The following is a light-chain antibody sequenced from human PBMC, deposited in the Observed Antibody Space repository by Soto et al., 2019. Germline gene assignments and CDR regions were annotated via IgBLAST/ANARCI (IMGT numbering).Light chain of an antibody. CDR1: QSISGY. CDR3: QHSYSNFPIT. J-gene: IGKJ5*01. V-gene: IGKV1-39*01. Sequence: EIQVTQSPSSLSASVGDRVTISCRASQSISGYLNWYQQKPGKAPNLLIFDASSLQSGVPSRFSGRGSGAEYTLTISSLQPEDFATYFCQHSYSNFPITFGQGTRLAIK. CDR2: DAS.